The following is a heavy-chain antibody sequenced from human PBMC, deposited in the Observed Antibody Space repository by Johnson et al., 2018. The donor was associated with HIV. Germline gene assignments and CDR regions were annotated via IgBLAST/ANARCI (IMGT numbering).Heavy chain of an antibody. D-gene: IGHD6-6*01. Sequence: QVQLVESGGGVVQPGRSLRLSCAASGFTFSSYGMHWVRQAPGKGLEWVAVIWYDGSNKYYADSVKGRFTISRDNSKNTLYRQMNSLRAEDTALYYCARDRYSSSSGAFDIWGQGTMVTVSS. CDR2: IWYDGSNK. V-gene: IGHV3-33*01. CDR3: ARDRYSSSSGAFDI. CDR1: GFTFSSYG. J-gene: IGHJ3*02.